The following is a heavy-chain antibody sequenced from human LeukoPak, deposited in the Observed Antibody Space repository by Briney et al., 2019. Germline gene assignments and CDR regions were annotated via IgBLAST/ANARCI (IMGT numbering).Heavy chain of an antibody. V-gene: IGHV4-59*01. CDR3: ARDGLRRWLQRGYFDL. Sequence: PSETLSLTCTVSGGSISSYYWSWIRQPPGKGLEWIGYIYYSGSTNYNPSLKSRVTISVDTSKNQFSLKLSSVTAADTAVYYCARDGLRRWLQRGYFDLWGRGTLVTVSS. J-gene: IGHJ2*01. D-gene: IGHD5-24*01. CDR2: IYYSGST. CDR1: GGSISSYY.